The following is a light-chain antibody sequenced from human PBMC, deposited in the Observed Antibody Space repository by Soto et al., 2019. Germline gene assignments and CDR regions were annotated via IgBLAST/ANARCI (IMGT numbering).Light chain of an antibody. CDR1: SSEIGGYNS. CDR3: SSYTSTSTLL. CDR2: EVS. V-gene: IGLV2-14*01. J-gene: IGLJ2*01. Sequence: QSALTQPASVSGSPGRSITISCSGTSSEIGGYNSVSWYQQHPGKAPKLMIYEVSYRPSGVSNRFSGSKSGNTASLTISGLQAEDEAAYYCSSYTSTSTLLFGGGTNLTVL.